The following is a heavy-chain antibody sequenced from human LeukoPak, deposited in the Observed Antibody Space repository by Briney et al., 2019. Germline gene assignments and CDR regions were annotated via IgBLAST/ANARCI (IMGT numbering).Heavy chain of an antibody. CDR2: IIPIFGTA. Sequence: SVKVSCKASGGTFSSYAISWVRQAPGQGLEWMGGIIPIFGTANYAQKFQGRVTITADESTSTAYMELSSLRSEDTAVYYCAREVVGSSSWYNWFDPWGQGTLVTVSS. V-gene: IGHV1-69*13. D-gene: IGHD6-13*01. J-gene: IGHJ5*02. CDR1: GGTFSSYA. CDR3: AREVVGSSSWYNWFDP.